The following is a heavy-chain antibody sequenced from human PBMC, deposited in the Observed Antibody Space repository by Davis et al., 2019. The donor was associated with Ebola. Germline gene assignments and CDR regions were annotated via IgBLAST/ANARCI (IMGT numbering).Heavy chain of an antibody. CDR1: GYTFTSFG. CDR2: ISAYNGNT. J-gene: IGHJ4*02. CDR3: ARASVVAAPFDY. V-gene: IGHV1-18*01. D-gene: IGHD2-15*01. Sequence: ASVKVSCKPSGYTFTSFGISWVRQAPGQGLEWMGWISAYNGNTNYAQKLQGRVTMTTDTSTNTAYMELRSLRSDDTAVYYCARASVVAAPFDYWGQGALVTVSS.